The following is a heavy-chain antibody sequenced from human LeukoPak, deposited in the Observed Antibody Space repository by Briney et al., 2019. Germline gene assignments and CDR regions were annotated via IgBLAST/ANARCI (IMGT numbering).Heavy chain of an antibody. V-gene: IGHV1-18*01. J-gene: IGHJ4*02. CDR1: GGTFSSYA. Sequence: ASVKVSCKASGGTFSSYAISWVRQAPGQGLEWMGWISAYNGNTNYAQKLQGRVTMTTDTSTSTAYMELRSLRSDDTAVYYCARDLLTPYYDFWSGYYAHPFDYWGQGTLVTVSS. CDR2: ISAYNGNT. CDR3: ARDLLTPYYDFWSGYYAHPFDY. D-gene: IGHD3-3*01.